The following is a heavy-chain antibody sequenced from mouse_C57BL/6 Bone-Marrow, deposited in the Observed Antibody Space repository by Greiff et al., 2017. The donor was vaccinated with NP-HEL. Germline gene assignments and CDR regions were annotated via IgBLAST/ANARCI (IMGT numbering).Heavy chain of an antibody. D-gene: IGHD2-13*01. V-gene: IGHV5-12*01. CDR2: ISNGGGST. CDR1: GFTFSDYY. CDR3: ARHGDYGFAY. J-gene: IGHJ3*01. Sequence: EVQLVESGGGLVQPGGSLKLSCAASGFTFSDYYMYWVRQTPEKRLEWVAYISNGGGSTYYPDTVKGRFTISRDNAKNTLYLQMSRLKSEDTAMYYCARHGDYGFAYWGQGTLVTVSA.